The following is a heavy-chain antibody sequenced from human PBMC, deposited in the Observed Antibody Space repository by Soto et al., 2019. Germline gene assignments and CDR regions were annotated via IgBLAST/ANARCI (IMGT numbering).Heavy chain of an antibody. V-gene: IGHV3-11*01. J-gene: IGHJ5*02. Sequence: QVQLVESGGGWVEPGGSLRLSCAASGFTFSDYYMNWIRQVPGKGLEWISFISASGSTIYYADSVKGRFTISRDNAKNSLYLQVNSLRVEDTAVYYCARDLCRSSSCYERWFDPWGQGTLVTVSS. CDR1: GFTFSDYY. CDR2: ISASGSTI. D-gene: IGHD3-22*01. CDR3: ARDLCRSSSCYERWFDP.